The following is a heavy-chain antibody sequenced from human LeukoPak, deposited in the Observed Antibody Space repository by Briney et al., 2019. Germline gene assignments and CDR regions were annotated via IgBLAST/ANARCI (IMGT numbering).Heavy chain of an antibody. CDR1: GGSISGSSYY. V-gene: IGHV4-39*01. D-gene: IGHD4-17*01. CDR2: GFYSGRA. Sequence: NPSQTLSLTCTVTGGSISGSSYYWAWVRQPPGKRLEWVGSGFYSGRAYSNPSLKSRVTISVDTSRNQFSLNLSSVTAADTAVYYCARLRGAMTPVTSDFDYWGQGTLVTVSS. J-gene: IGHJ4*02. CDR3: ARLRGAMTPVTSDFDY.